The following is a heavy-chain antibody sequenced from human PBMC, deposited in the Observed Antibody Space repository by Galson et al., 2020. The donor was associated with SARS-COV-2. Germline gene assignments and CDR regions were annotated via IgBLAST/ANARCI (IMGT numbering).Heavy chain of an antibody. D-gene: IGHD3-10*01. CDR2: ISGSGGST. J-gene: IGHJ5*02. V-gene: IGHV3-23*01. Sequence: GESLKISCAASGFTFSRYAMSWVRQAPGKGLEWVSAISGSGGSTYYADSVKGRFTISRDNSKNTLYLQMNSLRAEDTAVYYCAKDSLLWFGEYPIPNWFDPWGQGTLVTVSS. CDR3: AKDSLLWFGEYPIPNWFDP. CDR1: GFTFSRYA.